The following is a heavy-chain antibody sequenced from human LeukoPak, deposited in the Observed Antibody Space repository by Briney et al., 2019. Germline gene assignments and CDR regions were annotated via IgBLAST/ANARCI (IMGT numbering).Heavy chain of an antibody. D-gene: IGHD6-19*01. CDR3: AKLSVAGTEVFDY. J-gene: IGHJ4*02. Sequence: GASVKVSCKASGGTFSSYAISWVRQAPGQGLEWMGRIIPILGIANYAQKFQGRVTITADKSTSTAYMELSSLRSEDTAVYYCAKLSVAGTEVFDYWGQGTLVTDSS. V-gene: IGHV1-69*04. CDR2: IIPILGIA. CDR1: GGTFSSYA.